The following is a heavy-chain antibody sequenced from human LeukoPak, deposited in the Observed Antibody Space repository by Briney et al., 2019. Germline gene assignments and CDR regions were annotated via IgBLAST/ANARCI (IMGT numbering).Heavy chain of an antibody. CDR3: ARLFGEPAAIIDS. Sequence: SETLSLTCAVYSGSFSGYYWSWIRQPPGKGLEWIGEINHSGTTNYNPSLRSRVTISADTSKNQFSLRLTSVTAADAAVYYCARLFGEPAAIIDSWGRGTLVIVSS. J-gene: IGHJ4*02. D-gene: IGHD3-10*01. CDR1: SGSFSGYY. V-gene: IGHV4-34*01. CDR2: INHSGTT.